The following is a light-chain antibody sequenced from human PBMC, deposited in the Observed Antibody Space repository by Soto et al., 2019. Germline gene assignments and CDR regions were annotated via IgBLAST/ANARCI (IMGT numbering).Light chain of an antibody. CDR1: QSVTSGS. CDR2: GAS. CDR3: NQYGISPIT. Sequence: EIVLAQSPGTLSLSPGERATLSCRASQSVTSGSLAWYQKKRGPAPRLLIYGASSRATGIPDRFSGSASGTEFTLTITSLEPDDFAVYYCNQYGISPITFGQGTKLDIK. V-gene: IGKV3-20*01. J-gene: IGKJ2*01.